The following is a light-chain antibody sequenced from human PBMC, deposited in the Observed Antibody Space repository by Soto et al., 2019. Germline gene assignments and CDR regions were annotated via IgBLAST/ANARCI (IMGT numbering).Light chain of an antibody. CDR3: QQYGSSLTWT. Sequence: EIVLTQSPGTLSLSPGERATLSCRASQSVSNNYLAWYQQKPGQAPRLLIYGASNRATGIPDRFSGSGSGTEFNLTISSLQSEDFAVYYCQQYGSSLTWTFGQGTKVDIK. CDR1: QSVSNNY. CDR2: GAS. J-gene: IGKJ1*01. V-gene: IGKV3-20*01.